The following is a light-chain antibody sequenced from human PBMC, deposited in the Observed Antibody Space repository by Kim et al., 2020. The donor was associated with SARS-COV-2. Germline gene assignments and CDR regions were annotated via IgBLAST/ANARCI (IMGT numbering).Light chain of an antibody. J-gene: IGLJ3*02. Sequence: SYELTQPPSESVSPGQTASITCSGDKMGDKYGCWYQQKPGQSPVLVIYQDSKRPSGIPERFSGSNSGNTATLTISGTQAMDEADYYCQAWDSSTMVVFG. CDR2: QDS. CDR1: KMGDKY. V-gene: IGLV3-1*01. CDR3: QAWDSSTMVV.